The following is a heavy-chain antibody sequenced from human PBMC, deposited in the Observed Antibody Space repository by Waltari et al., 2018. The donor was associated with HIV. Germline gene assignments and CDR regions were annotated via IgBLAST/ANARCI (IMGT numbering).Heavy chain of an antibody. Sequence: EAQLWEFGGGSVQPGGSLRLSCVASDITFSGYVIYWVRQAPGKGLEWVAMMSPRGDQKYYADAVRGRFAISRDNSKNTHYLQMNRLRVEDTAVYYCEVRSRVPVPATGGALWGQGTLVTVSS. CDR3: EVRSRVPVPATGGAL. J-gene: IGHJ4*02. CDR2: MSPRGDQK. D-gene: IGHD3-16*01. CDR1: DITFSGYV. V-gene: IGHV3-23*01.